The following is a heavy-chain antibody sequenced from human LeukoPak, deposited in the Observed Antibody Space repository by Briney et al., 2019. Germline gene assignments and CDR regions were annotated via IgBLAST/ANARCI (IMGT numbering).Heavy chain of an antibody. CDR3: ARVYTGGWHSRRRSSHAFDI. CDR2: ISSSSSYI. V-gene: IGHV3-21*01. Sequence: GGSLRLSCAASGFTFSSYSMNWVRQAPGKGLEWVSSISSSSSYIYYADSVKGRFTISRDNAENSLYLQMSSLRAEDTAVYYCARVYTGGWHSRRRSSHAFDIWGQGTMVTVSS. D-gene: IGHD6-19*01. J-gene: IGHJ3*02. CDR1: GFTFSSYS.